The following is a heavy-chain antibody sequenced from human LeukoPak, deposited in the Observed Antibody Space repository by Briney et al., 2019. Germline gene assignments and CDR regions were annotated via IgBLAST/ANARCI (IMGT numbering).Heavy chain of an antibody. CDR3: ARARYSSTIDY. CDR2: INSDGSST. Sequence: GGSLRLSCAASGFTFSSYWMHWVRQAPGKGLVWVSRINSDGSSTSYADSVKGRFTISRDNSKNTLYLQMNSLRAEDTAVYYCARARYSSTIDYWGQGTLVTVSS. V-gene: IGHV3-74*01. D-gene: IGHD6-13*01. CDR1: GFTFSSYW. J-gene: IGHJ4*02.